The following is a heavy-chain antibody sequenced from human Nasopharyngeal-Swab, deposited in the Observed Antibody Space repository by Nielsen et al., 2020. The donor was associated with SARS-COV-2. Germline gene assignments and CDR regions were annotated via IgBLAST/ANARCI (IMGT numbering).Heavy chain of an antibody. CDR1: GGTFSSYA. J-gene: IGHJ4*02. Sequence: SVKVSCKASGGTFSSYAISWVRQAPGQGLEWMGGIIPIFGTANYAQKFQGRVTITADESTSTAYMELSSLRSEDTAVYYCARVDTWKYCSSTSCYGGHLDYWGRGTLVTVSS. CDR2: IIPIFGTA. D-gene: IGHD2-2*01. V-gene: IGHV1-69*13. CDR3: ARVDTWKYCSSTSCYGGHLDY.